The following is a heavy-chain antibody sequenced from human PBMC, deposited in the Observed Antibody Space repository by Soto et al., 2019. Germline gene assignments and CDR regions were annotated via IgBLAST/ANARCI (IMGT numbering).Heavy chain of an antibody. CDR3: ARDRRSSGWMYNWFDP. Sequence: QVQLVQSGAEVKRPGASVKVSCKASGYTFTTYAMHWVRQAPGQGLEWMGWINVDNGNTRYSQKFQGRVTFTTDTSANTVYMDLTRLRFEDTAVYYCARDRRSSGWMYNWFDPWGQGTLVTVSS. CDR1: GYTFTTYA. D-gene: IGHD6-19*01. J-gene: IGHJ5*02. CDR2: INVDNGNT. V-gene: IGHV1-3*01.